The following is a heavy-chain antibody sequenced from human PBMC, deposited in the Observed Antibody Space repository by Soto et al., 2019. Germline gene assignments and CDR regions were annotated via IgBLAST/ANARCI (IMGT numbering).Heavy chain of an antibody. CDR3: AIAEGGITGTVNTFDY. D-gene: IGHD1-20*01. J-gene: IGHJ4*02. V-gene: IGHV1-18*04. CDR1: GYTFTSYG. Sequence: ASVKVSCKSPGYTFTSYGTSWVRQAPGQGLEWMGWISAYNGNTNYALKLQGRVTMTTDTSTSTAYMELRSLRSNDTAVYYCAIAEGGITGTVNTFDYWGQGTLVSVSS. CDR2: ISAYNGNT.